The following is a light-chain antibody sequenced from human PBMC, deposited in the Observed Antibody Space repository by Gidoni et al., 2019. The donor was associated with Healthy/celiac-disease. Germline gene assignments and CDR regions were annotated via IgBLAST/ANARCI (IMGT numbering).Light chain of an antibody. CDR1: QSVLYSSNNQNY. CDR3: QQYYSTPRT. V-gene: IGKV4-1*01. CDR2: WAS. Sequence: DSVLIQPPASLAVSLGERATIHCKSSQSVLYSSNNQNYLAWYQQKPGQPPKLLIYWASTRESGVPDRFSGSGSGTDFTLTISSLQAEDVAVYYCQQYYSTPRTFGPGTKVDIK. J-gene: IGKJ3*01.